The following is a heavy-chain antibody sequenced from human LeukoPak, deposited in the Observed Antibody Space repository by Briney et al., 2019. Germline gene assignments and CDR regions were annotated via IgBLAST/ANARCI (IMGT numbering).Heavy chain of an antibody. CDR2: IIPILGIA. D-gene: IGHD6-13*01. J-gene: IGHJ4*02. V-gene: IGHV1-69*04. CDR1: GGTFSSYA. Sequence: SVKVSCKASGGTFSSYAISWVRQAPGKGLEWMGRIIPILGIANYAQKFQGRVTITADKSTSTAYMELNSLRAEDTAVYYCARDLLGYSSSWFYDYWGQGTLFTVSS. CDR3: ARDLLGYSSSWFYDY.